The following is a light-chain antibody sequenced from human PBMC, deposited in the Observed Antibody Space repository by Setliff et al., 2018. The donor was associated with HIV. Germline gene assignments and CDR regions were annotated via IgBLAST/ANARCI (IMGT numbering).Light chain of an antibody. CDR2: DVT. V-gene: IGLV2-14*01. J-gene: IGLJ1*01. Sequence: QSALAQPASVSESPGQSITISCTGTSSDVGLYNFVSWYQQHPGKVPKLIIYDVTNRPSGISHRFSGAKSGNTASLTISGLQADDEADYYCSSFRTSRKFVFGTGTKVTVL. CDR3: SSFRTSRKFV. CDR1: SSDVGLYNF.